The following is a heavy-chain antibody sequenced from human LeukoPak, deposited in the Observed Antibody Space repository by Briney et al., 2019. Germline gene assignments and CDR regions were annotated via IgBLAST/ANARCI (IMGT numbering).Heavy chain of an antibody. CDR1: GGTFNSYT. V-gene: IGHV1-69*13. CDR3: ARATDIVTGYYNNYFDY. CDR2: IMPIFGSA. Sequence: SVKVSCKASGGTFNSYTINWVRQAPGQGLEWMGGIMPIFGSANYAHRFQGRVTITADESTNTAYMELSSLRSDDTAVYYCARATDIVTGYYNNYFDYWGQGTLVTVSS. D-gene: IGHD3-9*01. J-gene: IGHJ4*02.